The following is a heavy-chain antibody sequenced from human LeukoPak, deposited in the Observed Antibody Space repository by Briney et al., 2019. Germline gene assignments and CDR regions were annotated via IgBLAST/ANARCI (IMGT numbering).Heavy chain of an antibody. CDR3: AKNRGTIGAAGPNWFDP. J-gene: IGHJ5*02. D-gene: IGHD6-13*01. CDR2: IIPIFGTA. V-gene: IGHV1-69*01. CDR1: GGTFSSYA. Sequence: SVKVSCKASGGTFSSYAISWVRQAPGQGLEWMGGIIPIFGTANYAQKFQGRVTITADESTSTAYMELSSLRSEDTAVYYCAKNRGTIGAAGPNWFDPWGQGTLVTVSS.